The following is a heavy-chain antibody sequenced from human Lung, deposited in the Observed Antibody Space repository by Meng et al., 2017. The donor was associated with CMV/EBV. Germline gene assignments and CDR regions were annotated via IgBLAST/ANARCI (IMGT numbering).Heavy chain of an antibody. CDR3: AREGGSHIPFDF. V-gene: IGHV6-1*01. J-gene: IGHJ4*02. Sequence: QVHLQQSAPGLVNPSQTLPLPCPISGDSVSSKTVAWNWIRQSPSRDLEWLGRTYFSSKWYHDYAISVKSRITIKPDTSKNQFSLQLNSVTPEDTAVYYCAREGGSHIPFDFWGQGTLVTVSS. CDR2: TYFSSKWYH. D-gene: IGHD1-26*01. CDR1: GDSVSSKTVA.